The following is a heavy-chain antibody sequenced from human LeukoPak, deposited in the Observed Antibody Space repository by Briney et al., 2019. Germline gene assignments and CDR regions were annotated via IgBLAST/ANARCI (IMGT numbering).Heavy chain of an antibody. V-gene: IGHV4-34*01. CDR1: GGSFSGYY. CDR3: ARGPHSDRVAFDI. D-gene: IGHD5-18*01. Sequence: SETLSLTCAVYGGSFSGYYWSWIRQAPGKGLEWIGEINHSGSTNYNPSLKSRVTISVDTSKNQFSLKLSSVTAADTAVYYCARGPHSDRVAFDIWGQGTMVTVSS. CDR2: INHSGST. J-gene: IGHJ3*02.